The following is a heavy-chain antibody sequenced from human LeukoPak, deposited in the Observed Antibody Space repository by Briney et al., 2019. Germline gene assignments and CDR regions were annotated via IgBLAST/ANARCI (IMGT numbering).Heavy chain of an antibody. Sequence: ASVKVSCKASGGTFSSYAISWVRQAPGQGLEWMGWISAYSGDTNYAQKLQGRVTMTTDTSTSTAYMELSRLRSDDTAVYYCARQLTPTRILEWLEAYYYYGMDVWGQGTTVTVSS. V-gene: IGHV1-18*01. CDR3: ARQLTPTRILEWLEAYYYYGMDV. J-gene: IGHJ6*02. CDR2: ISAYSGDT. D-gene: IGHD3-3*01. CDR1: GGTFSSYA.